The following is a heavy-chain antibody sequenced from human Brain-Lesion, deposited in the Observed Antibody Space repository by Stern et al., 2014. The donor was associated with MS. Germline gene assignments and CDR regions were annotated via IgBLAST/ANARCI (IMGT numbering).Heavy chain of an antibody. D-gene: IGHD1-26*01. CDR1: GGSISSSTYY. CDR2: IYYSGFT. Sequence: QLQESGPGLVKPSETLSLTCTVSGGSISSSTYYWAWIRQPPGKGLEWIGNIYYSGFTYYNPSLKSRVTISVDMSKNQFPLKLSSGTAADTAIYYCARHDSVPRPSQLYSARDRGPGYFDYWGQGTLVTVSS. V-gene: IGHV4-39*01. J-gene: IGHJ4*02. CDR3: ARHDSVPRPSQLYSARDRGPGYFDY.